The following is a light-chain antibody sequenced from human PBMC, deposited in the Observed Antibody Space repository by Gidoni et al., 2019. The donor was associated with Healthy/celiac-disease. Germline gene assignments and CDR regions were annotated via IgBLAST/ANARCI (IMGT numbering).Light chain of an antibody. Sequence: AIRLTQSPSSFPASTGDRVHITCRASQGISSYLALYQQTPWKAPKLLIYAASTLQSGVPSRFSGSGSGTDFTLTISCLQSEDFATYYCQQYYSYPLTFGQGTKLEIK. CDR1: QGISSY. J-gene: IGKJ2*01. CDR3: QQYYSYPLT. V-gene: IGKV1-8*01. CDR2: AAS.